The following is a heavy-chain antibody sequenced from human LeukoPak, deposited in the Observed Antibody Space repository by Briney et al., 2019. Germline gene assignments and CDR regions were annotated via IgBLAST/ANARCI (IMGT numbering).Heavy chain of an antibody. V-gene: IGHV3-74*01. CDR2: ISGDGRST. J-gene: IGHJ3*02. CDR3: ARDTLFCSGGYCYHDI. D-gene: IGHD2-15*01. CDR1: EFTFSSYW. Sequence: GGSLRLSCAASEFTFSSYWMHWVRQAPGKGLVWVSRISGDGRSTSYADSVKGRFTISRDNAKNTMYLQMNSLRAEDTAVYYCARDTLFCSGGYCYHDIWGQGTMVTVSS.